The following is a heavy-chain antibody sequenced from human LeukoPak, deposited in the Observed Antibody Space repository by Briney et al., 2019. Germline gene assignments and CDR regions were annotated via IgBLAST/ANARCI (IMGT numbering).Heavy chain of an antibody. CDR3: ARRVVVPAAPYYFDY. V-gene: IGHV3-23*01. J-gene: IGHJ4*02. D-gene: IGHD2-2*01. Sequence: GGSLRLSCAASGFTFSSYAMSWVRQAPGKGLEWVSAISGSGDSTYYADSVKGRFTISRDNSKNTLYLQMNSLRAEDTAVYYCARRVVVPAAPYYFDYWGQGTLVTVSS. CDR1: GFTFSSYA. CDR2: ISGSGDST.